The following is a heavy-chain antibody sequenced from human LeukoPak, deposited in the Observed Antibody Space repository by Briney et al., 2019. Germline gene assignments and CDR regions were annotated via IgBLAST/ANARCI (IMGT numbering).Heavy chain of an antibody. D-gene: IGHD5-24*01. J-gene: IGHJ3*02. Sequence: SETLSLTCTVSGYSISSGYYWAWIRQPPGKGLEWIGYIYHSGSTNYNPSLKSRVTISVDTSKNQFSLKLSSVTAADTAVYYCARALRRDGSQDPTRRPAYAFDIWGQGTMVTVSS. CDR2: IYHSGST. V-gene: IGHV4-38-2*02. CDR1: GYSISSGYY. CDR3: ARALRRDGSQDPTRRPAYAFDI.